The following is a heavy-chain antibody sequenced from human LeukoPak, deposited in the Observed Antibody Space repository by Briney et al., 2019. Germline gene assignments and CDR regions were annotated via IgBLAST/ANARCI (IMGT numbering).Heavy chain of an antibody. Sequence: ASVKVSCKVSGYTLTELSMHWVRQAPGQGLEWMGIINPNDGSTNYEQMFQGRVTMTRDTSTSTFYMDLSSLRSEDTALYYCAREGDGYKNFDYWGQGTLVTVSS. V-gene: IGHV1-46*01. CDR2: INPNDGST. CDR1: GYTLTELS. D-gene: IGHD5-24*01. CDR3: AREGDGYKNFDY. J-gene: IGHJ4*02.